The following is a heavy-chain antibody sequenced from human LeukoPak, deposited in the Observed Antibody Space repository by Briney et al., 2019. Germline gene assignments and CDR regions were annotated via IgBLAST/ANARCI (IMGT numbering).Heavy chain of an antibody. CDR1: GYTFTSYA. Sequence: GASVKVSCKASGYTFTSYAISWVRQAPGQGLEWMGWIRAHNGDTNHAQQLQGRVTMTTDTSTRTAYMELRSLRSEDTAVYYCARGEFICTINTCYASALDSWGQETLVTVSS. CDR2: IRAHNGDT. D-gene: IGHD2-2*01. V-gene: IGHV1-18*01. J-gene: IGHJ4*02. CDR3: ARGEFICTINTCYASALDS.